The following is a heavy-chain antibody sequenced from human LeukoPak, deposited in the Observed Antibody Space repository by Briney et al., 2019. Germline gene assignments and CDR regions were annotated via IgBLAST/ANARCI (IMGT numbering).Heavy chain of an antibody. V-gene: IGHV3-23*01. CDR3: AKGVGCSGGTCYSGHGMDV. J-gene: IGHJ6*02. CDR2: LSGSGANT. CDR1: GFTVSSNY. D-gene: IGHD2-15*01. Sequence: GGSRRLSCAASGFTVSSNYMSWVRQPPGNGLEWVSALSGSGANTDYADSVKGRFTISRDNSKNTLYLQVNSLRAEDTAVYYCAKGVGCSGGTCYSGHGMDVWGQGTTVTVSS.